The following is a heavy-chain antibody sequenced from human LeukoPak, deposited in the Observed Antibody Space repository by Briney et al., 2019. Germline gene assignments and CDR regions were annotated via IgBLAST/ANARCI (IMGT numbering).Heavy chain of an antibody. D-gene: IGHD6-19*01. CDR1: GGSISSSSYY. CDR3: ARAGSGWSFDY. J-gene: IGHJ4*02. CDR2: VSHSGNT. Sequence: SETLSLTCTVSGGSISSSSYYWSWIRQPPGKELEWIGYVSHSGNTNSNPSLKSRLTMSLDTSKNHFSLRLSSVNAADTAVYYCARAGSGWSFDYWGQGSLVTVSS. V-gene: IGHV4-61*03.